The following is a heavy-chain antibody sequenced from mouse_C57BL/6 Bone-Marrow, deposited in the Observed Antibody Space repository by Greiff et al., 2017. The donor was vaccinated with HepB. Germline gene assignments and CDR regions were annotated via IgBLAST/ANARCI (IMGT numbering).Heavy chain of an antibody. CDR1: GYTFTDYN. J-gene: IGHJ2*01. V-gene: IGHV1-22*01. Sequence: EVQLQQSGPELVKPGASVKMSCKASGYTFTDYNMHWVKQSHGKSLEWIGYINPNNGGTSYNQKFKGKATLTVNKSSSTAYMELRSLTSEDSAVYYCARENYYGSSDDYWGQGTTLTVSS. CDR2: INPNNGGT. D-gene: IGHD1-1*01. CDR3: ARENYYGSSDDY.